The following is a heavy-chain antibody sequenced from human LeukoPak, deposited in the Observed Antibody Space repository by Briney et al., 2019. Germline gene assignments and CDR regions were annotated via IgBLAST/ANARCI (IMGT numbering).Heavy chain of an antibody. CDR3: ASATHAIAVAGTNDY. D-gene: IGHD6-19*01. J-gene: IGHJ4*02. V-gene: IGHV3-66*01. Sequence: GGSLRLSCAASGFTVSSNYMSWVRQAPGKGLEWVSVIYSGGSTYYADSVKGRFTISRDNAKNSVYLQMNSLRAEDTAVYYCASATHAIAVAGTNDYWGQGTLVTVSS. CDR1: GFTVSSNY. CDR2: IYSGGST.